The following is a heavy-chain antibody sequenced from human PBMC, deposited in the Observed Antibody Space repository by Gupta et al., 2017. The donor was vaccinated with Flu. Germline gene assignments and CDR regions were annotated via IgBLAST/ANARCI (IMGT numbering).Heavy chain of an antibody. Sequence: QVQLVESGGGLVKPGGSLRLSCAASGFTFRDYYRSWIRQAPGKGLEWGSYVSSSATTVFYADAVKGRCTISRDNAKKSLYLQTNNLRAEDTAVDDCAWYAHYFGMDV. CDR2: VSSSATTV. D-gene: IGHD2-2*01. J-gene: IGHJ6*01. CDR3: AWYAHYFGMDV. CDR1: GFTFRDYY. V-gene: IGHV3-11*01.